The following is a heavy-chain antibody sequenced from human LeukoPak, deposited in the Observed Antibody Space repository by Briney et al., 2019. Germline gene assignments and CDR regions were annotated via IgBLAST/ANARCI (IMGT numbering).Heavy chain of an antibody. J-gene: IGHJ6*03. CDR1: GFTFSSYW. CDR2: IKQDGSEK. D-gene: IGHD4-17*01. Sequence: GGSLRLSCAASGFTFSSYWMSWVRQAPGKGLEWVANIKQDGSEKYYVDSVKGRFTISRDNAKNSLYLQMNSLRAEDTAVYYCARDYGDSPGNYYYYMDVWGKGTTVTVYS. V-gene: IGHV3-7*01. CDR3: ARDYGDSPGNYYYYMDV.